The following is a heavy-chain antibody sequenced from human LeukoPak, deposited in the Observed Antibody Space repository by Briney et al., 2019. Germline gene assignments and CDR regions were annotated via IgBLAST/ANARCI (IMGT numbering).Heavy chain of an antibody. J-gene: IGHJ4*02. CDR3: ARAVGWLRREPFDY. V-gene: IGHV1-18*01. CDR2: NSAYNGNT. D-gene: IGHD5-12*01. CDR1: GYTFTSYG. Sequence: ASVKVSCKASGYTFTSYGISWVRQAPGQGLEWMGWNSAYNGNTNYAQKLQGRVTMTTDTSTSTAYMELRSLRSDDTAVYYCARAVGWLRREPFDYWGQGTLVTVSS.